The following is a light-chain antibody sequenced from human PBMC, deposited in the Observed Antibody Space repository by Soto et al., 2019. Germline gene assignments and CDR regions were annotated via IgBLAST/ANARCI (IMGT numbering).Light chain of an antibody. CDR2: GAS. J-gene: IGKJ2*01. CDR1: QSVSSSY. CDR3: QQYGSSPYT. V-gene: IGKV3-20*01. Sequence: EIVVTQSPGTLSLSPGERATLSCRASQSVSSSYLAWYQQKPGRAPRLLIYGASSRATGIPDRFSGSGSGTDFTLTISRLEPEDFAVYYCQQYGSSPYTFGQGTKLEIK.